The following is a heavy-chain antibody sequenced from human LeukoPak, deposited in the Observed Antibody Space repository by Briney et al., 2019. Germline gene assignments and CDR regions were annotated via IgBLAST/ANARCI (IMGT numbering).Heavy chain of an antibody. CDR2: ISAYNGNT. CDR1: SYTFTSYG. D-gene: IGHD3-22*01. CDR3: ARDPSSYDSSGYYYYYGMDV. Sequence: GASVKVSCKASSYTFTSYGISWLRQAPGQGLEWMGWISAYNGNTNYAQKPQGRVTMTTDTSTSTAYMELRSLRSDDTAVYYCARDPSSYDSSGYYYYYGMDVWGQGTTVTVSS. V-gene: IGHV1-18*01. J-gene: IGHJ6*02.